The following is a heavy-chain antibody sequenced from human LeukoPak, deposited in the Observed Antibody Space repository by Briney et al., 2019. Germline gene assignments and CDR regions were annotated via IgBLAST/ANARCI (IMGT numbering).Heavy chain of an antibody. D-gene: IGHD2-2*01. Sequence: PGRSLRLSCAASGFTFSSYAMHWVRQAPGKGLEWVAVISYDGSNKYYADSVKGRFTISRDNSKNTLYLQMNSLRAEDTAVYYCARDQNDLIVVVPAAYGRNYGMDVWGQGTTVTVSS. CDR3: ARDQNDLIVVVPAAYGRNYGMDV. J-gene: IGHJ6*02. CDR1: GFTFSSYA. CDR2: ISYDGSNK. V-gene: IGHV3-30-3*01.